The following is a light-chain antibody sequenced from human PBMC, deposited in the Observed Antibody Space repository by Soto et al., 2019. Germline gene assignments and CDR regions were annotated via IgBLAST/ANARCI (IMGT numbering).Light chain of an antibody. Sequence: QSALTQPASVSGSPGQSITISCTGTSSDVGSYNLVSWYQHHPGKAPKLMIYEGSKRPSGVSNRFSGSKSGNTASLTISGLQAEDEADYYCCSYAGSNPGVFGGGTQLTVL. CDR1: SSDVGSYNL. J-gene: IGLJ2*01. CDR2: EGS. V-gene: IGLV2-23*01. CDR3: CSYAGSNPGV.